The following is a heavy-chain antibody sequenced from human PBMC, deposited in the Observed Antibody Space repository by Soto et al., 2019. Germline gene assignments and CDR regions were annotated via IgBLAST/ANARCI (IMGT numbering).Heavy chain of an antibody. CDR1: GFTFSDYY. V-gene: IGHV3-11*06. J-gene: IGHJ3*02. Sequence: GGSLRLSCAASGFTFSDYYMGWIRQAPGKGLEWVSYISSSSSYTNYADSVKGRFTISRDNAKNSLYLQMNSLRAEDTAVYYCARPMVRGVIPDAFDIWGQGKMVTVSS. CDR2: ISSSSSYT. CDR3: ARPMVRGVIPDAFDI. D-gene: IGHD3-10*01.